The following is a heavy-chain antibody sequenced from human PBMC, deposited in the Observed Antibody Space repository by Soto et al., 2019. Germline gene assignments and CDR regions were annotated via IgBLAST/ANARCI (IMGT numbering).Heavy chain of an antibody. V-gene: IGHV4-31*03. CDR3: AREGGLAYCGGDCLYNWFDP. J-gene: IGHJ5*02. CDR2: RSYSGST. D-gene: IGHD2-21*02. CDR1: GGSISSGDYY. Sequence: QVQLQESGPGLVKPSQTLSLTCTVSGGSISSGDYYWSWVRQHPGKGLEWIGYRSYSGSTDYNPSLKSRFTIVVDTSRNQFSLRLSSVTAADTAVYYCAREGGLAYCGGDCLYNWFDPWGQGTLVTVSS.